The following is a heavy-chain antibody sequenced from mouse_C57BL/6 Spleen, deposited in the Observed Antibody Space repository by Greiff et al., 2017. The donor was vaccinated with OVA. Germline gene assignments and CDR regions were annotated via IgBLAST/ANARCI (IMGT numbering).Heavy chain of an antibody. Sequence: LQQSGAELVRPGASVKMSCKASGYTFTSYNMHWVKQTPRQGLEWIGALYPGNGDTSYNQKFKGKATLTVDKSSSTAYMQLSSLTSEDSAVYFCARPYGNYPYYYAMDYWGQGTSVTVSS. V-gene: IGHV1-12*01. J-gene: IGHJ4*01. D-gene: IGHD2-1*01. CDR3: ARPYGNYPYYYAMDY. CDR1: GYTFTSYN. CDR2: LYPGNGDT.